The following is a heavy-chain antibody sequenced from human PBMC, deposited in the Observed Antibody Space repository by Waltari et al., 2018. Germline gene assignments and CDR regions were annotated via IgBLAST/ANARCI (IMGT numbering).Heavy chain of an antibody. D-gene: IGHD4-4*01. CDR2: IYHSGRT. CDR1: GYSISSGLY. Sequence: QVQVQESGPGLVKPSETLSLTCAVSGYSISSGLYWGWIRQPPGKGLEWIGSIYHSGRTFYNPSLKSRVTISVDTSKNQFSLKLNYVTAGDTAVYYCTRGLQSDYYYYGMGVWGQGTTVTVSS. V-gene: IGHV4-38-2*01. CDR3: TRGLQSDYYYYGMGV. J-gene: IGHJ6*02.